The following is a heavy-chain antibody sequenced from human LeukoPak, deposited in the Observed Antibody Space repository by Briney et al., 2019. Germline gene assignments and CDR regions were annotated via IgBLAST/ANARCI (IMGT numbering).Heavy chain of an antibody. CDR2: ISSSGSTI. D-gene: IGHD2-15*01. Sequence: PGGSLRLSCAASGFTFSDYYMSWIRQAPGKGLEWVSYISSSGSTIYYADSVKGRFTISRDNAKNPLYLQMNSLRAEDTAVYYCAREGGYCSGGSCYYYYYMDVWGKGTTVTVSS. CDR1: GFTFSDYY. CDR3: AREGGYCSGGSCYYYYYMDV. J-gene: IGHJ6*03. V-gene: IGHV3-11*04.